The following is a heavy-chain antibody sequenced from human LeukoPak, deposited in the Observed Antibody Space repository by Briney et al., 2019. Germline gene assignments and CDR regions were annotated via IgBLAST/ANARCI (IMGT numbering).Heavy chain of an antibody. J-gene: IGHJ3*02. CDR3: ARVWYSSIAARPGAFDI. D-gene: IGHD6-6*01. CDR2: INHSGST. Sequence: SETLSLTRAVYGGSFSGYYWSWIRQPPGKGLEWVGEINHSGSTNYNPSLKSRVTISVDTSKNQCSLKLSSVTAADTAVYYCARVWYSSIAARPGAFDIWGQGTMVTVSS. CDR1: GGSFSGYY. V-gene: IGHV4-34*01.